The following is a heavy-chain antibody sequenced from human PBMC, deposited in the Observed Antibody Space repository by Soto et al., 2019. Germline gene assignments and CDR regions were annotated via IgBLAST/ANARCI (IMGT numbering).Heavy chain of an antibody. V-gene: IGHV1-2*02. CDR2: INPNSGGT. CDR3: ARVYCGGDCYLSYYYYGMDV. D-gene: IGHD2-21*02. J-gene: IGHJ6*02. Sequence: QVQLVQSGAEVKKPGASVKVSRKASGYTFTGYYMHWVRQAPGQGLEWMGWINPNSGGTNYAQKFQGRVTMTRDTSISTAYMELSRLRSDDTAVYYCARVYCGGDCYLSYYYYGMDVWGQGTTVTVSS. CDR1: GYTFTGYY.